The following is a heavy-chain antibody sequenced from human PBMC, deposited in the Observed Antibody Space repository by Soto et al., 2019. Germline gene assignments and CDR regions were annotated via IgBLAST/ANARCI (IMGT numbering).Heavy chain of an antibody. D-gene: IGHD2-2*01. CDR2: ISGSGGST. CDR3: AKDRVPAAQTPYYFDY. J-gene: IGHJ4*02. V-gene: IGHV3-23*01. Sequence: GGSLRLSCAASGFTFSSYAMSWVRQAPGKGLEWVSAISGSGGSTYYADSVKGRFTISRDNSKNTLYLQMNSLRAEDTAVYYCAKDRVPAAQTPYYFDYWGQGTLVTVSS. CDR1: GFTFSSYA.